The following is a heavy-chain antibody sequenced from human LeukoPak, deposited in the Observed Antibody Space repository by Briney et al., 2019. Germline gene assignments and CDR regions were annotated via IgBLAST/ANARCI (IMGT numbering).Heavy chain of an antibody. CDR1: GGSISSTDYY. D-gene: IGHD3-10*01. CDR2: ISFSGST. J-gene: IGHJ4*02. V-gene: IGHV4-39*02. Sequence: SETLSLTCTVSGGSISSTDYYWGWIRQPPGKGLEWIGTISFSGSTYYNPSLKSRVTISADTSKNQLSLKLTSVTAADTAVYFCARDNYRPAWFYYWGQGALATVPS. CDR3: ARDNYRPAWFYY.